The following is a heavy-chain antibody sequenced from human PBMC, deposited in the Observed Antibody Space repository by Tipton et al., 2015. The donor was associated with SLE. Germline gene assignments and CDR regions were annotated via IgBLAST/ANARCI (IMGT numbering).Heavy chain of an antibody. V-gene: IGHV3-30*04. CDR1: GFTFSSYA. CDR3: ARSRPQGAFDI. Sequence: RSLRLSCAASGFTFSSYAMHWVRQAPGKGLEWVAVISYDGSNKYYADSVKGRFTISRDNSKNTLYLQMNSLRAEDTAVYYCARSRPQGAFDIWGQGTMVTVSS. CDR2: ISYDGSNK. D-gene: IGHD6-6*01. J-gene: IGHJ3*02.